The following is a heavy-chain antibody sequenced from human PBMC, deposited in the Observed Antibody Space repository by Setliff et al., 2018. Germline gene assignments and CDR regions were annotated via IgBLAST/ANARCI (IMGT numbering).Heavy chain of an antibody. CDR3: AKRGPYCSGGTYHYYFDY. D-gene: IGHD2-15*01. CDR2: ISGSAQTT. J-gene: IGHJ4*02. V-gene: IGHV3-23*01. CDR1: GFTFSSYA. Sequence: LSLSCAASGFTFSSYAITWVRQAPGKGLEWVSMISGSAQTTYYADSVKGRFTISRDNSKNTVYLEMNSLRAEDTAVYYCAKRGPYCSGGTYHYYFDYWGQGTLVTVSS.